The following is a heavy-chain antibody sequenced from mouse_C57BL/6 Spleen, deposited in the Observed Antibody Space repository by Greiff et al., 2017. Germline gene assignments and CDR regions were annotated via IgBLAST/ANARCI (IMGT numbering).Heavy chain of an antibody. CDR3: ARGTRYDYDGAMDY. CDR2: ISYDGSN. D-gene: IGHD2-4*01. J-gene: IGHJ4*01. Sequence: EVQRVESGPGLVKPSQSLSLTCSVTGYSITSGYYWNWIRQFPGNKLEWMGYISYDGSNNYNPSLKNRISITRDTSKNQFFLKLNSVTTEDTATYYCARGTRYDYDGAMDYWGQGTSVTVSS. CDR1: GYSITSGYY. V-gene: IGHV3-6*01.